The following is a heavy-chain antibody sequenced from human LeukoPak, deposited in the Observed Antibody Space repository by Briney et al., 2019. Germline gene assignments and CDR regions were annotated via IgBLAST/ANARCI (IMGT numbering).Heavy chain of an antibody. D-gene: IGHD3-22*01. V-gene: IGHV1-46*01. Sequence: ASVKVSCKASGGTFSSYAISWVRQAPGQGLEWMGIINPSGGSTSYAQKFQGRVTMTRDTSTSTVYMELSSLRSEDTAVYYCARKGGGYPSYYYYGMDVWGQGTTVTVSS. CDR3: ARKGGGYPSYYYYGMDV. CDR1: GGTFSSYA. J-gene: IGHJ6*02. CDR2: INPSGGST.